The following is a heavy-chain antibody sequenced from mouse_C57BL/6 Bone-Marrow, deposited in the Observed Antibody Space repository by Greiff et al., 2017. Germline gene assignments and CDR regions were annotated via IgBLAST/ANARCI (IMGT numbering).Heavy chain of an antibody. CDR1: GFTFSDYG. CDR3: ALPWFAY. V-gene: IGHV5-17*01. Sequence: VQLKESGGGLVKPGGSLKLSCAASGFTFSDYGMHWVRQAPEKGLEWVAYISSGSSTIYYAATVKGRFTISRDNAKNTLFLQMTSLRSEDTAMXYCALPWFAYWGQGTLVTVSA. J-gene: IGHJ3*01. CDR2: ISSGSSTI.